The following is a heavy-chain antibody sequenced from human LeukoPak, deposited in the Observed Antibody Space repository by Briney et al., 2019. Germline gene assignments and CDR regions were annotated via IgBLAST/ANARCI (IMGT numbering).Heavy chain of an antibody. CDR1: GFTFSYYG. V-gene: IGHV3-30*02. CDR3: AKDLMRDRWFGES. CDR2: IRYERNEK. D-gene: IGHD3-10*01. J-gene: IGHJ5*02. Sequence: GGSLRLSCVASGFTFSYYGMHWVRQAPGKGLEWVAFIRYERNEKFYADSVKGRFTISRDNSQNTLYLEMKSLRTEDTAVYYCAKDLMRDRWFGESWGQGTLVTVSS.